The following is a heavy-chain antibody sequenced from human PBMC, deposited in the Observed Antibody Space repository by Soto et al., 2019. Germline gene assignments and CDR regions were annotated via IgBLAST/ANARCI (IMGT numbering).Heavy chain of an antibody. D-gene: IGHD4-17*01. Sequence: GGSLRLSCAASGFTFSSYAMHWVRQAPGKGLEYVSAISSNGGSTYYANSVKGRFTISRDNSKNTLYLQMGSLRAEDMAVYYCARGAPFAVTTVVYYYYYGMDVWGQGTTVTVSS. CDR1: GFTFSSYA. J-gene: IGHJ6*02. CDR3: ARGAPFAVTTVVYYYYYGMDV. V-gene: IGHV3-64*01. CDR2: ISSNGGST.